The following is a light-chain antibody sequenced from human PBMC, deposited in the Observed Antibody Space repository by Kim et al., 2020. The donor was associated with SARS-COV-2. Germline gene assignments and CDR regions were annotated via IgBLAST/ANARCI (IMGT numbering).Light chain of an antibody. V-gene: IGKV3-20*01. Sequence: EIVLTQSPVTVSLSPGDRASLSCRASHSVSSSYLAWYQQKPGQAPRLLIYGASSRATGIPDRFSGSGSRTDFTLTISRLEPEDVAVYYFQQYGSSPLTFGGGNKVDIK. CDR3: QQYGSSPLT. CDR2: GAS. J-gene: IGKJ4*01. CDR1: HSVSSSY.